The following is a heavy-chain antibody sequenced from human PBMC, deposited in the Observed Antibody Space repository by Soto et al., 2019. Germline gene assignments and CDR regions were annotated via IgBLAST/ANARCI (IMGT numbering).Heavy chain of an antibody. D-gene: IGHD1-26*01. CDR1: GYTFITQY. Sequence: QVQLVQSGAEVKKSGASVTVSCKASGYTFITQYMHWVRQAPGQGLEWMGVINPRDGGTSNAQKFETRVTMTRDTSTSTVYMELSSLRSEDTAVYYCARTLGARFDYWGQGSLVTVSS. CDR2: INPRDGGT. CDR3: ARTLGARFDY. V-gene: IGHV1-46*01. J-gene: IGHJ4*02.